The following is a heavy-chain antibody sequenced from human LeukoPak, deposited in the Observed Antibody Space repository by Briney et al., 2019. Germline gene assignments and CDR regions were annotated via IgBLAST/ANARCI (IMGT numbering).Heavy chain of an antibody. Sequence: GSLRLPFATPGFTFNSYWMSWVRPAPGKGLEWVANIKQDGSEKYYVDSVKGRFTISRDNAKNSLYLQMNSLRAEDTAVYYCARGYSSGWWSYYFDYWGQGTLVTVSS. D-gene: IGHD6-19*01. J-gene: IGHJ4*02. CDR2: IKQDGSEK. V-gene: IGHV3-7*03. CDR1: GFTFNSYW. CDR3: ARGYSSGWWSYYFDY.